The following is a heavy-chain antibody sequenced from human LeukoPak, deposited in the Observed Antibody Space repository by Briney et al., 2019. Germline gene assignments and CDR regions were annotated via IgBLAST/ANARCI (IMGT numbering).Heavy chain of an antibody. CDR1: GYTFTGYY. Sequence: ASVKVSCKASGYTFTGYYMHWVRQAPGQGLEWMGWINPNGGGTNYAQKFQGRVTMTRDTSISTAYMELSRLRSDDTAVYYCARDPVEMATTEFDYWGQGTLVTVSS. D-gene: IGHD5-24*01. CDR3: ARDPVEMATTEFDY. J-gene: IGHJ4*02. CDR2: INPNGGGT. V-gene: IGHV1-2*02.